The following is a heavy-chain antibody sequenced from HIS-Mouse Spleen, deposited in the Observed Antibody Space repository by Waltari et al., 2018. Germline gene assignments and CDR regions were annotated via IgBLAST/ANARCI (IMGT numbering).Heavy chain of an antibody. V-gene: IGHV4-39*07. CDR1: GGSISSSSYY. CDR2: MYYSGTT. CDR3: AREIPYSSSWYDWYFDL. D-gene: IGHD6-13*01. J-gene: IGHJ2*01. Sequence: QLQLQESGPGLVKPSETLSLTCTVSGGSISSSSYYWGWIRQPPGKGLEWIGGMYYSGTTYHNPSLKSRVTLSVDPSKSQFSLKLSSVTAADTAVYYCAREIPYSSSWYDWYFDLWGRGTLVTVSS.